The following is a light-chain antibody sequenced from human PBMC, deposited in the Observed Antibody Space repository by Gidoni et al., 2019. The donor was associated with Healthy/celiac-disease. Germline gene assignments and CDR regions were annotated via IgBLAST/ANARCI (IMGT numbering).Light chain of an antibody. CDR2: AAS. CDR1: QGISSY. V-gene: IGKV1-8*01. Sequence: AIRITPSPSSLSASTGDRVTITCRASQGISSYLAWYQQKPGKAPKLLSYAASTLQSGVPSRFSGSGSGTDFTLTSSCLQSEDFATYYCQQYYSYPLTFGQGTRLEIK. J-gene: IGKJ5*01. CDR3: QQYYSYPLT.